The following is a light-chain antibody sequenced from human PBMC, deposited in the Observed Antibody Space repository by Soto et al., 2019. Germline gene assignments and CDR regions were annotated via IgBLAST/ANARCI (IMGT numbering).Light chain of an antibody. CDR3: QHRTPPFT. CDR1: QSVSRY. Sequence: EIVLTQSPATLSLSPGERATLSCRASQSVSRYLDWYQQKPGQAPRLLIYDASNRATSIPARFSGSGSGTDFTLTISSLEPEDVAVYYCQHRTPPFTFGGGTKVQIK. J-gene: IGKJ4*01. V-gene: IGKV3-11*01. CDR2: DAS.